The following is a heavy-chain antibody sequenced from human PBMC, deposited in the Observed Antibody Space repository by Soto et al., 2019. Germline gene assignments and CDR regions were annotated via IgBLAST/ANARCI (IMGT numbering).Heavy chain of an antibody. J-gene: IGHJ4*02. CDR3: ATDRKGLGGIDF. V-gene: IGHV4-30-2*01. CDR2: ISQSGSA. D-gene: IGHD3-10*01. Sequence: SETLSLTCVVSGGPISSGGYSWTWIRQPPGRGLEWIGYISQSGSADYNPSLKSRVTISVDTSKNQFSLRLSSVTAADTAVYYCATDRKGLGGIDFWGQGILVTVSS. CDR1: GGPISSGGYS.